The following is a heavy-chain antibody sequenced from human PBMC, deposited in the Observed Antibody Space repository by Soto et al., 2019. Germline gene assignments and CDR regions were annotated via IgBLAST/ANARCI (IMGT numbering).Heavy chain of an antibody. CDR3: ARVGGDVFTGYHFFDL. J-gene: IGHJ4*02. D-gene: IGHD3-9*01. V-gene: IGHV3-66*01. Sequence: GGSLRLSCAASGFTVSSTYMGWVRQAPGKGLEWVSVIYSGLTTYYADSAKGRFIISRDNSKNTLSLQMNSLRAEDTAVYYCARVGGDVFTGYHFFDLWGQGTLVTVSS. CDR2: IYSGLTT. CDR1: GFTVSSTY.